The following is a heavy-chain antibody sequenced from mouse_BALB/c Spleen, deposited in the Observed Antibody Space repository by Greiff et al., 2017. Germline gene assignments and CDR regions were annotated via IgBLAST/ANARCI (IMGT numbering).Heavy chain of an antibody. CDR1: GYTFTSYW. CDR2: INPSNGRT. V-gene: IGHV1S81*02. J-gene: IGHJ4*01. CDR3: ARRGDLFYAMDY. D-gene: IGHD3-3*01. Sequence: QVQLQQPGAELVKPGASVKLSCKASGYTFTSYWMHWVKQRPGKGLEWIGEINPSNGRTNYNEKFKSKATLTVDKSSSTAYMQLSSLTSEDSAVYYCARRGDLFYAMDYWGQGTSVTVSS.